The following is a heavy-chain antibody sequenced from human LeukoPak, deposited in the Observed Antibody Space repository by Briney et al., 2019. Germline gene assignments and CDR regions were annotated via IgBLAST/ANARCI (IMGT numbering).Heavy chain of an antibody. CDR2: ISGGGGST. D-gene: IGHD1-26*01. Sequence: PGGSLRLSCAASAFTFSNYAMSWVRQAPGKGLELVSAISGGGGSTYYADSVKGRFTISRDNSKNTLYLQMNSLRAEDTAIYYCAKGTYSGYGGATRFDYWGQGTLVTVSS. J-gene: IGHJ4*02. V-gene: IGHV3-23*01. CDR3: AKGTYSGYGGATRFDY. CDR1: AFTFSNYA.